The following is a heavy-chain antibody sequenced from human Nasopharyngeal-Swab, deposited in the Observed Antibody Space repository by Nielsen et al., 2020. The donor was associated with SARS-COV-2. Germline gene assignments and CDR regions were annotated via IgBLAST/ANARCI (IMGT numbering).Heavy chain of an antibody. J-gene: IGHJ4*02. CDR2: INPSSGGT. D-gene: IGHD6-13*01. Sequence: ASVKVSCKASGYTFTGYYMHWVRQAPGQGLEWMGWINPSSGGTNYAQKFQGRVTMTRDTSISTAYMELSRLRSDDTAVYYCARESIAAAGRDFDYWGQGTLVTVSS. CDR3: ARESIAAAGRDFDY. CDR1: GYTFTGYY. V-gene: IGHV1-2*02.